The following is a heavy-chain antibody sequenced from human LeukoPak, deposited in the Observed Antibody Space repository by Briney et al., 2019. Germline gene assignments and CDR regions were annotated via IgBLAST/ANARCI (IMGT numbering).Heavy chain of an antibody. V-gene: IGHV1-18*04. CDR2: ISAYNGNT. D-gene: IGHD6-13*01. Sequence: ASVKVSCKASGYTFTGYYMHWVRQAPEQGLEWMGWISAYNGNTNYAQKLQGRVTMTTDTSTSTAYMELRSLRSDDTAVYYCATWSSSWYARLEGGKVRDNWFDPWGQGTLVTVSS. J-gene: IGHJ5*02. CDR3: ATWSSSWYARLEGGKVRDNWFDP. CDR1: GYTFTGYY.